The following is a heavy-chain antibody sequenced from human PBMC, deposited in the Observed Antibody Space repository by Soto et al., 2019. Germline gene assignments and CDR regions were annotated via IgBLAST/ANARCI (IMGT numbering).Heavy chain of an antibody. CDR2: IKPDGSEK. V-gene: IGHV3-7*01. D-gene: IGHD6-19*01. Sequence: GGFLRLSCAASGVTFISYAMSWVRQAPGKGLEWVANIKPDGSEKYYVDSVKGRFALSRDNDESSLYLQMNSLRAEDTAVYYCATASRTHSSFWGQGTMVTVSS. CDR3: ATASRTHSSF. CDR1: GVTFISYA. J-gene: IGHJ3*01.